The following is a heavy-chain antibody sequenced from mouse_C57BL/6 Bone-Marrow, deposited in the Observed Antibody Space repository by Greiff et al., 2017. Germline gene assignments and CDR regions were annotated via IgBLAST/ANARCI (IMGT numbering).Heavy chain of an antibody. CDR3: ARGDSSGSWFAY. V-gene: IGHV2-2*01. CDR2: IWSGGST. D-gene: IGHD3-2*02. J-gene: IGHJ3*01. Sequence: QVQLQQPGPGLVQPSQSLSITCTVSGFSLTSSGVHWVRQSPGKGLEWLGVIWSGGSTDYNAAFISRLSISKDNSKSQVFFKMNSLQADDTAIYYCARGDSSGSWFAYWGQGTLVTVSA. CDR1: GFSLTSSG.